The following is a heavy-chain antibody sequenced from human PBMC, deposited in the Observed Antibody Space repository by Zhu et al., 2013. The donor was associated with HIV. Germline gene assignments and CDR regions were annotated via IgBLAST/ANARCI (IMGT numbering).Heavy chain of an antibody. Sequence: QVQLVQSGAEVKKPGASVKVSCKASGYTFTSYGISWVRQAPGQGLEWMGWISAYNGNTNYAQKLQGRVTMTTDTSTSTAYMELRSLRSDDTAVYYCAATTEGVVPANPLDYWGQGTLVTVSS. D-gene: IGHD2-2*01. J-gene: IGHJ4*02. V-gene: IGHV1-18*01. CDR1: GYTFTSYG. CDR3: AATTEGVVPANPLDY. CDR2: ISAYNGNT.